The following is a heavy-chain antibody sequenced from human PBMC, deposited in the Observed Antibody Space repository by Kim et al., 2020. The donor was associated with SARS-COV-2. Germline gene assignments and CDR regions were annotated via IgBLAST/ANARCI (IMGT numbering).Heavy chain of an antibody. V-gene: IGHV1-3*01. J-gene: IGHJ4*02. CDR3: IKETRISSTSWWWYDY. CDR2: IGAANDGT. D-gene: IGHD6-13*01. CDR1: GYTFTSFA. Sequence: ASVKVSCKTSGYTFTSFAIHWVRQAPGQGLEWVGWIGAANDGTEYSQKLKGRVTISRDTSASTAYMELSSLTSEDTAVYYCIKETRISSTSWWWYDYWGPGTVVTVS.